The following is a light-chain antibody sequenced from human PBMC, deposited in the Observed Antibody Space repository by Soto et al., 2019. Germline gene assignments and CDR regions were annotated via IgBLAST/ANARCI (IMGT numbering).Light chain of an antibody. CDR1: QSVSSY. Sequence: EIVLTQSPATLSLSPGERATLSCRASQSVSSYLAWYQQNPGQAPRLLIYDASNRATGTPARFSGSGSGTDFTLTISNLEPEDFAVYYCQQRSKWPPNFGPGTRLEIK. CDR3: QQRSKWPPN. CDR2: DAS. J-gene: IGKJ5*01. V-gene: IGKV3-11*01.